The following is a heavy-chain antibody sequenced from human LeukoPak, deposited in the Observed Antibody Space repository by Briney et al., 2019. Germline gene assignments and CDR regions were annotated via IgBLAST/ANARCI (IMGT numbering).Heavy chain of an antibody. CDR3: ATGYYYDSSGYSDY. Sequence: VASVKVSCKASGYTFTSYGISWVRQAPGQGLEWMGWISAYNGNTNYAQKLQGRVTMTTDTSTSTAYMELRSLRSDDTAVYYCATGYYYDSSGYSDYWGQGTLVTVSS. V-gene: IGHV1-18*01. CDR2: ISAYNGNT. CDR1: GYTFTSYG. D-gene: IGHD3-22*01. J-gene: IGHJ4*02.